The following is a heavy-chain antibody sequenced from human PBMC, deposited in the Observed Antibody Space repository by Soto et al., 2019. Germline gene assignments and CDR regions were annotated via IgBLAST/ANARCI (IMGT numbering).Heavy chain of an antibody. J-gene: IGHJ4*02. CDR3: AYRVGSRGSFDF. CDR2: IYWNDDK. CDR1: GFSLTTSGVS. V-gene: IGHV2-5*01. Sequence: QITLKESGPTLVKPTQTLTLTCTFSGFSLTTSGVSVGWIRQPPGKDLEWVAFIYWNDDKRDSPSLKSRHTITKDNPKKRVALTMTNVDPVGTATYFCAYRVGSRGSFDFWGPGTLVTVSS. D-gene: IGHD6-25*01.